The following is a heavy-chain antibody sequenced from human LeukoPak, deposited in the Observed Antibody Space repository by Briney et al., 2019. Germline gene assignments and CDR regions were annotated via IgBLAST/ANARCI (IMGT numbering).Heavy chain of an antibody. D-gene: IGHD1-26*01. Sequence: SETLSLTCSVSGGSISSYYWSWVRQPPGKGLEWIGYISDSGSTNYNPSLKSRVTISRDTSKNQVSLKMRFVTAADTAVYFCASLGGTYDYWGQGTLVTVS. J-gene: IGHJ4*02. V-gene: IGHV4-59*08. CDR3: ASLGGTYDY. CDR1: GGSISSYY. CDR2: ISDSGST.